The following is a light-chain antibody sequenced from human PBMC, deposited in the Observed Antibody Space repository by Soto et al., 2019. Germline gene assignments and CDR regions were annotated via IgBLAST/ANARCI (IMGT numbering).Light chain of an antibody. CDR3: LQHSSYPWT. Sequence: DIQMTQSPSVMSASVGDRVTITCRASQDINTYLAWFQQKPAKVPKRLIYAASSLQSGVPSRFSGSGSGTEFTLTISSLQPEDFATYYCLQHSSYPWTFGQGTKVDI. V-gene: IGKV1-17*03. J-gene: IGKJ1*01. CDR2: AAS. CDR1: QDINTY.